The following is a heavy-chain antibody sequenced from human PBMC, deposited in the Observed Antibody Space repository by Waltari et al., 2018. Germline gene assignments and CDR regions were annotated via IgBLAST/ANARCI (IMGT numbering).Heavy chain of an antibody. CDR1: GYTFSNFY. CDR3: GRSATTVVSPDY. V-gene: IGHV1-46*01. Sequence: QVQLVQSGAEVKKPGASVKVSCKASGYTFSNFYMHWVRQAPGQGLEWMGIINPSGGSTSYAQKFQGRVTMTRDTSTSTVYMELSSLRSEDTAVYYCGRSATTVVSPDYWGQGTLVTVSS. CDR2: INPSGGST. D-gene: IGHD4-17*01. J-gene: IGHJ4*02.